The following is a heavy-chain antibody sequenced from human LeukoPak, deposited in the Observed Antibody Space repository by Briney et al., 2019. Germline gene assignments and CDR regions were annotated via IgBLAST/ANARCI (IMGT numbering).Heavy chain of an antibody. J-gene: IGHJ4*02. D-gene: IGHD1-14*01. CDR3: ARWQINLYYFDY. CDR1: GGSISSSSYY. Sequence: PSETLSLTCTVSGGSISSSSYYWGWIRQPPGKGLEWIGTLYYSVSTYYNPSLKSRVAISVDTSKNQFSLKLSSVTAADTAVYYCARWQINLYYFDYWGQGTLVTVS. CDR2: LYYSVST. V-gene: IGHV4-39*01.